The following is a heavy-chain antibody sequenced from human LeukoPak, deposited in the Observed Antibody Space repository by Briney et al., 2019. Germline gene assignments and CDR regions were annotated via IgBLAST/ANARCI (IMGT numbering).Heavy chain of an antibody. D-gene: IGHD3-10*01. J-gene: IGHJ5*02. CDR1: GGSISSSSYY. V-gene: IGHV4-39*01. CDR3: ARQTYYYGSGRFYNAGKWFDP. CDR2: IYYSGST. Sequence: SETLSLTCTVSGGSISSSSYYWGWIRQPPGKGLEWIGTIYYSGSTYYNPSLKSRVTISVDTPKNQLSLKLSSVTAADTAVYYCARQTYYYGSGRFYNAGKWFDPWGQGTLVTVSS.